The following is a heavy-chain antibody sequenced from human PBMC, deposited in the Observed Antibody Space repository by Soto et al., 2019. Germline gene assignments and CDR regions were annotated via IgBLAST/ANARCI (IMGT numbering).Heavy chain of an antibody. CDR2: ISSSSSYI. D-gene: IGHD3-10*01. Sequence: EVQLVESGGGLVKPGGSLRLSCSASGFTFSSYSMNWVRQAPGKGLEWVSSISSSSSYIYDADSVKGRFTISRDNAKNSLYLQMSSLRAEDTAVYYCARGGESYGDWFAPWGQGTLVTVSS. CDR1: GFTFSSYS. J-gene: IGHJ5*02. V-gene: IGHV3-21*01. CDR3: ARGGESYGDWFAP.